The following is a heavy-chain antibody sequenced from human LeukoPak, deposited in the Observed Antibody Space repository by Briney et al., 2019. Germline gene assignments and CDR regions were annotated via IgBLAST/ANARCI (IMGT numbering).Heavy chain of an antibody. CDR1: DSSISCYY. D-gene: IGHD3-3*01. CDR3: ARDLGGIYFDY. Sequence: SETLSLTRTFSDSSISCYYWSWLRQPPGKGLEWIGSIHFSGSTNYNPSLRSRVTISVDTSKNQLSLKLSSVTAADTAVYYCARDLGGIYFDYWGQGTLVTVSS. V-gene: IGHV4-59*01. CDR2: IHFSGST. J-gene: IGHJ4*02.